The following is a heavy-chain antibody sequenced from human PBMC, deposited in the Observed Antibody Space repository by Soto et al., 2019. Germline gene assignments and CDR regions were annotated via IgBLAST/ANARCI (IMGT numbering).Heavy chain of an antibody. V-gene: IGHV3-30-3*01. Sequence: QVQLVESGGGVVQPGRSLRLSCAASGFTFSSYAMHWVRQAPGKGLEWVAVISYDGSNKYYADSVKGRFTISRDNSKNSLYLQMNSLRAEDTAVYYCARDSLYGDYPLFDLWGRGTLVTVSS. CDR3: ARDSLYGDYPLFDL. CDR1: GFTFSSYA. D-gene: IGHD4-17*01. J-gene: IGHJ2*01. CDR2: ISYDGSNK.